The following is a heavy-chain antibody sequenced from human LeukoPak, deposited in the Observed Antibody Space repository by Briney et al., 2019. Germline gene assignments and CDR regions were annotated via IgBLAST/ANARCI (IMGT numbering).Heavy chain of an antibody. V-gene: IGHV4-31*03. D-gene: IGHD6-13*01. CDR1: GGSISSGGYY. J-gene: IGHJ6*02. CDR2: IYYSGST. Sequence: SQTLSLTCTVSGGSISSGGYYWSWIRQHPGKGLEWIGLIYYSGSTNYNPSLKSRVTISVDTSKNQFSLKLSSVTAADTAVYYCAREYSSSWYYYGMDVWGQGTTVTVSS. CDR3: AREYSSSWYYYGMDV.